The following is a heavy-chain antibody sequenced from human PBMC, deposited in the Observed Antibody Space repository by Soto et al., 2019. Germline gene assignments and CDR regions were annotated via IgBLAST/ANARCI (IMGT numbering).Heavy chain of an antibody. D-gene: IGHD2-2*01. V-gene: IGHV4-4*07. CDR3: ARGAIVVVHGWFDP. J-gene: IGHJ5*02. CDR2: IYTSGST. Sequence: SETLSLTCTVSGGSISSYYWRWIRQPAGKGLEWIGRIYTSGSTNYNPSLKSRVTMSVDTSKNQLSLKLSSVTAADTAVYYCARGAIVVVHGWFDPWGRGTLVTVSS. CDR1: GGSISSYY.